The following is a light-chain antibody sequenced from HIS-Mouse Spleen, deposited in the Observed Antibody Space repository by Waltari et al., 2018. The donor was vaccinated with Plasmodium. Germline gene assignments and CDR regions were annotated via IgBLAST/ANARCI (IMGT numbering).Light chain of an antibody. CDR2: EDR. CDR3: YSTDSSGNHRV. V-gene: IGLV3-10*01. J-gene: IGLJ3*02. Sequence: SYELTQPPSVSVSPGQTARITCSGDALPKKYAYWYQQKSGQSPVLVIYEDRKRPSGIPERVSGSSSGTMATFTISGAQVEDEADYYCYSTDSSGNHRVFGGGTKLTVL. CDR1: ALPKKY.